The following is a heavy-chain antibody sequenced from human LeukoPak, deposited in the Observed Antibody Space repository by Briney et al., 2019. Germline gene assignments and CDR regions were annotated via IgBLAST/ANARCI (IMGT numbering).Heavy chain of an antibody. CDR3: ARDQGVVDIAYYNPDAFDV. CDR1: GYTFTSYD. CDR2: MNPNSGNT. Sequence: GASVKVSCKASGYTFTSYDINWVRQATGQGLEWMGWMNPNSGNTGYAQKFQGRVTITRNTSISTAYMELSSLRSEDTAVYYCARDQGVVDIAYYNPDAFDVWGQGTLVTVSS. V-gene: IGHV1-8*03. J-gene: IGHJ3*01. D-gene: IGHD3-10*01.